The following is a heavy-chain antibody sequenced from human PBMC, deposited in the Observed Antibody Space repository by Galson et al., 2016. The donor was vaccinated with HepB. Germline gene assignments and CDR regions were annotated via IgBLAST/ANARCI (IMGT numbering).Heavy chain of an antibody. J-gene: IGHJ6*02. D-gene: IGHD2/OR15-2a*01. CDR3: AATSQYCFATFCHLKPDV. CDR1: ADSMNFYY. Sequence: SETLSLTCSVSADSMNFYYWNWIRQPPGKGLEWIGYIYYQGNTNYNPSLKSRVSMSVDTSKSQFSLKLSSVTAADTAVYYCAATSQYCFATFCHLKPDVWGQGTTVTVSS. V-gene: IGHV4-59*01. CDR2: IYYQGNT.